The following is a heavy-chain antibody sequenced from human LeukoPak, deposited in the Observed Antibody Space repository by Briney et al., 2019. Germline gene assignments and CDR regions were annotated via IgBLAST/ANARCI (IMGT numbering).Heavy chain of an antibody. V-gene: IGHV4-31*03. J-gene: IGHJ4*02. D-gene: IGHD2-2*01. CDR1: GGSISSGDYY. CDR2: IYYSGST. CDR3: ARGGRYCSGTSCYRLFDY. Sequence: SQTLSLTCTVSGGSISSGDYYWSWIRQHLGKGLEWIGYIYYSGSTYYNPSLKSRVTISVDTSKNQFSLKLSSVTAADTAVYYCARGGRYCSGTSCYRLFDYWGQGTLVTVSS.